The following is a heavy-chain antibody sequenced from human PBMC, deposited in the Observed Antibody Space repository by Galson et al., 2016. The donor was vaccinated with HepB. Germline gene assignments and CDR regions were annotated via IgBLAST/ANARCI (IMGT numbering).Heavy chain of an antibody. V-gene: IGHV3-9*01. Sequence: LRLSCAASGFTFDDYAMHWVRQAPGKGLEWVSRITWNSGAVAYADSVKGRSTISRDNANNSLFLQMNSLRAEDTALYFCANDLWRSGVHYYYGLDVWGQGTTVTVSS. D-gene: IGHD3-10*01. CDR2: ITWNSGAV. J-gene: IGHJ6*02. CDR3: ANDLWRSGVHYYYGLDV. CDR1: GFTFDDYA.